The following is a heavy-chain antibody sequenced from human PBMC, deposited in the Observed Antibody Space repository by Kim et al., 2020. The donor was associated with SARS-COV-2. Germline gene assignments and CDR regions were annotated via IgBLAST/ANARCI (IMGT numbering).Heavy chain of an antibody. V-gene: IGHV3-13*01. J-gene: IGHJ4*02. CDR3: ARGRTGDSADS. Sequence: GGSLRLSCVGSGFTFSTYDMHWVRHSTGKGLEWVSGIGSSGATFYPDSVRGRFIVSREDAKNSVYLQMNRLRVEDSAVYFCARGRTGDSADSWGQGTLVTVSS. D-gene: IGHD7-27*01. CDR2: IGSSGAT. CDR1: GFTFSTYD.